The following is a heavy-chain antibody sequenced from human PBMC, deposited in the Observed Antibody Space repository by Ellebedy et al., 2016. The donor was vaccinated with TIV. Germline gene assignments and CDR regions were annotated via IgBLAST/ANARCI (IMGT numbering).Heavy chain of an antibody. CDR2: IKQDGSEK. CDR1: GFTFSSYW. CDR3: ARNRAPDDI. J-gene: IGHJ3*02. V-gene: IGHV3-7*01. D-gene: IGHD1-14*01. Sequence: GESLKISXVVSGFTFSSYWMSWVRQAPGKGLEWVANIKQDGSEKYYVDSVKGRFTISRDNAKNSLYLQMNSLRAEDTGVYYCARNRAPDDIWGQGTMVTVSS.